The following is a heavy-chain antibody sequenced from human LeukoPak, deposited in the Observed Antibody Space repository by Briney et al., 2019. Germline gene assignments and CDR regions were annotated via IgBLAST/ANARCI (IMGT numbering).Heavy chain of an antibody. Sequence: GGSLRLSCAASGFTFSSYAMSWVRQAPGKGLEWVSAISGSGGSTYYADSVKGRFTISRDNSKNTLYLQMNSLIAEDTAVYYCAKVIAVAGTPYYFDYWGQGTLVTVSS. J-gene: IGHJ4*02. CDR2: ISGSGGST. V-gene: IGHV3-23*01. D-gene: IGHD6-19*01. CDR1: GFTFSSYA. CDR3: AKVIAVAGTPYYFDY.